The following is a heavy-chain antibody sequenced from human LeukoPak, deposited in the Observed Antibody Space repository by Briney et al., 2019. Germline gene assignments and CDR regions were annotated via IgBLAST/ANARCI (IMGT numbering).Heavy chain of an antibody. Sequence: PGGSLRLSCAASGFTFSSYAMNCVRRAPGKGLEWVSYISSSGSTIYYADSVKGRFTISRDNAKNSLYLQMNSLRAEDTAVYYCARRGSYNDYWGQGTLVTVSS. D-gene: IGHD3-16*01. CDR3: ARRGSYNDY. CDR2: ISSSGSTI. CDR1: GFTFSSYA. J-gene: IGHJ4*02. V-gene: IGHV3-48*03.